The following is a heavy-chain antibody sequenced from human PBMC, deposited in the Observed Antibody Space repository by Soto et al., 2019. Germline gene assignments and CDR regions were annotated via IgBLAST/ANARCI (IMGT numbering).Heavy chain of an antibody. CDR3: ARDCSSSSCSVWRY. CDR2: ITGSGDKT. D-gene: IGHD2-2*01. CDR1: GFSLKNYA. Sequence: EVQLLESGGNLVQPGGSLRLSCAASGFSLKNYAMTWVRQAPGKGLEWVSGITGSGDKTYYADSVKGRFIISRDNSENTRYLQMNSLRAEDTALYYCARDCSSSSCSVWRYWGQGTQVTVSS. J-gene: IGHJ4*02. V-gene: IGHV3-23*01.